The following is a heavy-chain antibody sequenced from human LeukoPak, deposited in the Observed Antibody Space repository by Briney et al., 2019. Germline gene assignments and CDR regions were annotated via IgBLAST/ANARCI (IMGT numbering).Heavy chain of an antibody. J-gene: IGHJ4*02. V-gene: IGHV3-7*01. Sequence: GGSLRLSCAVSGFTFNTYYMTWVRQAPGKGLEWVASINEDETEKYYVDSVSGRFTISSDNAKNLLYLQMNSLRVEDTAVYYCAKSGGFFDTWGQGTLVTVSS. CDR2: INEDETEK. CDR3: AKSGGFFDT. CDR1: GFTFNTYY. D-gene: IGHD1-26*01.